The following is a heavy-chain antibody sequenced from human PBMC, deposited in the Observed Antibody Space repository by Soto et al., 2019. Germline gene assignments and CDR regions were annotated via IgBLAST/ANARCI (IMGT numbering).Heavy chain of an antibody. CDR3: ARVSCSSTSCYLSYYYYGMDV. D-gene: IGHD2-2*01. J-gene: IGHJ6*02. CDR2: INSNSGGT. V-gene: IGHV1-2*02. CDR1: GYTFTGYY. Sequence: ASVKVSCKASGYTFTGYYIHWVRQAPGQGLEWMGWINSNSGGTNYAQKFQGRVTMTRDTSISTAYMELSRLRSDDTAVYYCARVSCSSTSCYLSYYYYGMDVWGQGTTVTVSS.